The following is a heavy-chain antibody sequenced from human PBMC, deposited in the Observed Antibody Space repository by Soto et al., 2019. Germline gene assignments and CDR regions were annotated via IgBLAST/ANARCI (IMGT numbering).Heavy chain of an antibody. Sequence: QVQLVESGGGVVQPGRSLRLSCAASGFTFSSYGMHWVRQAPGKGLEWVAVISYDGSNKYYADSVKGRFTISRDNSKNTLYLQMNRLRAEDTAGYYCAKDHQRLLLDYWGQGTLVTVSS. V-gene: IGHV3-30*18. CDR3: AKDHQRLLLDY. CDR1: GFTFSSYG. D-gene: IGHD2-2*01. CDR2: ISYDGSNK. J-gene: IGHJ4*02.